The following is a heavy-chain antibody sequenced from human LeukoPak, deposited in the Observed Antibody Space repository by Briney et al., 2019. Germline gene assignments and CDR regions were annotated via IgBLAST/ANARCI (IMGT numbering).Heavy chain of an antibody. V-gene: IGHV4-4*07. D-gene: IGHD6-19*01. Sequence: PSETLSLTCTVSCGSISNYHWSWIRQPAGKGLEWIGQIHTSGSTNYNPPLKSRVTMSIDTTEDQVSLTIRSVTAADTAFYYCARRDISSGWSFDYWGQGTLVTVSS. J-gene: IGHJ4*02. CDR1: CGSISNYH. CDR3: ARRDISSGWSFDY. CDR2: IHTSGST.